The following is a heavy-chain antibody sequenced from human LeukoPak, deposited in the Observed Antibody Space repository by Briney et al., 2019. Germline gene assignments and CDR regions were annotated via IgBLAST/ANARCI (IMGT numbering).Heavy chain of an antibody. J-gene: IGHJ4*02. CDR1: GFTFKCYG. V-gene: IGHV3-33*01. Sequence: PGRSLRLSCVASGFTFKCYGMHWVRQAPGKGLEWVAIIWYDGSNKYYADFVKGRFTTSRDNSKNTLYLQMNSLRADDTAVYYCARVSGYSGTWYVDYWGQGTLVTVSS. CDR2: IWYDGSNK. D-gene: IGHD6-13*01. CDR3: ARVSGYSGTWYVDY.